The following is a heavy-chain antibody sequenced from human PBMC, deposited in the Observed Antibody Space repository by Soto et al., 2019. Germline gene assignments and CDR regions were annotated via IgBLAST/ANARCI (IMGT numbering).Heavy chain of an antibody. CDR1: GFSLSTSGVG. J-gene: IGHJ5*02. CDR3: AHSARYGEFPTGDWFDP. Sequence: QITLKESGPPLVKPTQTLTLTCTFSGFSLSTSGVGVGWIRQPPGKALEWLALIYWDDDKRYSPSLKSRLTTTKXXPXNXXVLTLTNMDPVDTPTYYCAHSARYGEFPTGDWFDPWGQGTLVTVSS. CDR2: IYWDDDK. D-gene: IGHD3-10*01. V-gene: IGHV2-5*02.